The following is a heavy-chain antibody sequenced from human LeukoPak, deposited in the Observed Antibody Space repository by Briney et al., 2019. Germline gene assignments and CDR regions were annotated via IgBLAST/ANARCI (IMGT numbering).Heavy chain of an antibody. J-gene: IGHJ4*02. CDR1: GGSFSGYY. D-gene: IGHD3-22*01. Sequence: SEALSLTCAVYGGSFSGYYWSWIRPPPGKGLEWIGEINHSGSTNYNPSLKSRVTISVDTSKNQFSLKLSSVTAADTAVYYCASGLVSDYYDSSGYPLDYWGQGTLVTVSS. CDR2: INHSGST. V-gene: IGHV4-34*01. CDR3: ASGLVSDYYDSSGYPLDY.